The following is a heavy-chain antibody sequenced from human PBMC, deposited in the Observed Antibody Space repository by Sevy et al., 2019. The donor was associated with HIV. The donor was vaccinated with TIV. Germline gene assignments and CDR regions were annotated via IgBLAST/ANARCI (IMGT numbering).Heavy chain of an antibody. V-gene: IGHV1-46*01. Sequence: ASVKVSCKASGYTFTSYYMHWVRQAPGQGLEWMGIINPSGGSTSYAQKFQGRVTMTRDTSTSTVYMELSSLRSEDTGVYYCARVRRRGIAADSGKSYGMDVWGQGTTVTVSS. CDR3: ARVRRRGIAADSGKSYGMDV. D-gene: IGHD6-13*01. CDR2: INPSGGST. J-gene: IGHJ6*02. CDR1: GYTFTSYY.